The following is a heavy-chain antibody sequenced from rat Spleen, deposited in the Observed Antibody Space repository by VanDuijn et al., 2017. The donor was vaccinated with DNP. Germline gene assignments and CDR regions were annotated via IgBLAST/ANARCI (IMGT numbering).Heavy chain of an antibody. Sequence: EVQLVETGGDLVRPGRSLKLSCVASGFTFSNYWMYWIRQAPGKGLEWVASITSSGGSTYYPDSVKGRFTISRDNAKNTLYLQMNSLRSEDTATYYCARGGNPTFYAMDAWGQGTSVTVSS. V-gene: IGHV5-31*01. D-gene: IGHD3-4*01. J-gene: IGHJ4*01. CDR2: ITSSGGST. CDR1: GFTFSNYW. CDR3: ARGGNPTFYAMDA.